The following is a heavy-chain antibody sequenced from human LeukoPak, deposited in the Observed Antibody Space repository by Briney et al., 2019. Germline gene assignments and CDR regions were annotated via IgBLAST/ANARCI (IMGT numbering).Heavy chain of an antibody. CDR1: GFTFSSYA. J-gene: IGHJ4*02. V-gene: IGHV3-23*01. Sequence: RSGGSLRLSCAASGFTFSSYAMHWVRQAPGKGLEWVSGISGSGGSTYYADSVKGRFTISRDNSKNTLYLQMNSLRAEDTAVYYCAKDNYGSGSYYSDYWGQGTLVTVSS. CDR2: ISGSGGST. D-gene: IGHD3-10*01. CDR3: AKDNYGSGSYYSDY.